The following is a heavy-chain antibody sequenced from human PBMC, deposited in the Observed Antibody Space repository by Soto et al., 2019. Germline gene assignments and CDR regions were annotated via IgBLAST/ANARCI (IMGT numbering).Heavy chain of an antibody. D-gene: IGHD3-22*01. J-gene: IGHJ4*02. CDR2: ISAYNGNT. V-gene: IGHV1-18*01. CDR1: GYTFTSYG. Sequence: ASVKVSCKASGYTFTSYGISWVRQAPGQGLEWMGWISAYNGNTNYAQKLQGRVTMTTDTSTSTAYMELRSLRSDDTAVYYCARGSWYYDSSGYDLFDYWGQGTLVTVSS. CDR3: ARGSWYYDSSGYDLFDY.